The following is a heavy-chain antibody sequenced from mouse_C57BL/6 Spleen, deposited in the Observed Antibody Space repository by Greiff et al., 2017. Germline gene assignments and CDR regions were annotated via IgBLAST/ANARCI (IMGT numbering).Heavy chain of an antibody. J-gene: IGHJ4*01. CDR3: ASGGFITTVVATRARDY. Sequence: EVQLVESGGGLVKPGGSLKLSCAASGFTFSSYAMSWVRQTPEKRLEWVANLSAGGSYPFYPDNGRGRFTIYRNNAKNNLYMQMGNLKSEDTAMYYWASGGFITTVVATRARDYWGQGTSVTVSS. V-gene: IGHV5-4*01. CDR1: GFTFSSYA. CDR2: LSAGGSYP. D-gene: IGHD1-1*01.